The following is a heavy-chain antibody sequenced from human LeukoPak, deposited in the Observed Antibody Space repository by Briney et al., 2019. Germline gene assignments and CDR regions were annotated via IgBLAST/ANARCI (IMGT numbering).Heavy chain of an antibody. Sequence: ASVKVSCKASGYTFTYYYIHWMRQAPGQGLEWMGGNNPKRGGTTYAQKFQGRVTMTRDTSITTAYMELTRLRSDDTTIYYCARERNYGDYGNAFDVWGQGTKVTVSS. D-gene: IGHD4-17*01. V-gene: IGHV1-2*02. CDR1: GYTFTYYY. J-gene: IGHJ3*01. CDR2: NNPKRGGT. CDR3: ARERNYGDYGNAFDV.